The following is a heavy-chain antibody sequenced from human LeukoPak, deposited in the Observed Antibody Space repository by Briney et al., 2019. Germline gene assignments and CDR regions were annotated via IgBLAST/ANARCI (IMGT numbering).Heavy chain of an antibody. CDR3: ARDYDFWSGYYTRKEYLDY. CDR1: GGTFSSHA. V-gene: IGHV1-69*05. Sequence: SVKVSCKASGGTFSSHAISWVRQAPGQGLEWMGRIIPIFGTANYAQKFQGRVTITTDESTSTAYMELNSLRAEDTAVYYCARDYDFWSGYYTRKEYLDYWGQGTLVTVSS. J-gene: IGHJ4*02. D-gene: IGHD3-3*01. CDR2: IIPIFGTA.